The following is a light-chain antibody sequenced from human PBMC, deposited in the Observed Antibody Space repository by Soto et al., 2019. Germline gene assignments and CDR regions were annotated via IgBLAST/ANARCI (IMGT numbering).Light chain of an antibody. CDR3: QQYNSYSL. CDR1: QSISTW. V-gene: IGKV1-5*03. Sequence: DIQMTQSPSTLSASVGDTVIITCRASQSISTWLAWYQQKPGKAPKLLIYKASSLESAVPSRFSGSGSGTEFTLTINSLQPDDIATYYCQQYNSYSLFGPGTKVEIK. J-gene: IGKJ3*01. CDR2: KAS.